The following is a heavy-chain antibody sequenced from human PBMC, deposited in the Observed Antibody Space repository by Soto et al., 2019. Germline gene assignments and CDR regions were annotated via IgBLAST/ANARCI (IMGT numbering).Heavy chain of an antibody. V-gene: IGHV3-23*01. CDR3: VRSRFGGFFVGDY. CDR2: IGAGGSNI. Sequence: EVQLLESGGGLVQPGGSLRLSCAASGFTFNSYAMSWVRQAPGKGLEWVSVIGAGGSNIHYADSVKGRCTISRDTSKNALSLQMNSMRAKDTAVSYCVRSRFGGFFVGDYWGQGTLVTVSS. J-gene: IGHJ4*02. CDR1: GFTFNSYA. D-gene: IGHD3-10*01.